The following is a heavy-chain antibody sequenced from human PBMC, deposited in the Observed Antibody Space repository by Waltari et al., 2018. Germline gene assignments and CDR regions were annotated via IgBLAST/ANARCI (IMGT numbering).Heavy chain of an antibody. CDR1: GFTFSRAW. Sequence: VRLVDSGGGLVKPGGSLSLSCAASGFTFSRAWMSWVRQAPGKGLEWVGRIKSKTDGGTTDYAAPVKGRFTISRDDSKNTLYLQMNSLKTEDTAVYYCTTGGVKGPHDAFDIWGQGTMVTVSS. V-gene: IGHV3-15*01. J-gene: IGHJ3*02. CDR2: IKSKTDGGTT. D-gene: IGHD2-8*01. CDR3: TTGGVKGPHDAFDI.